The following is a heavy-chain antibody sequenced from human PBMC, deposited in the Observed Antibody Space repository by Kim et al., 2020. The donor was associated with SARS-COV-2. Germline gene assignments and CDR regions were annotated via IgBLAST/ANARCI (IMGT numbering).Heavy chain of an antibody. D-gene: IGHD4-17*01. CDR1: GYTFSSYD. CDR3: ARGRSRLRRISWVDP. CDR2: MNPNSGRT. J-gene: IGHJ5*02. V-gene: IGHV1-8*01. Sequence: ASVKVSCMASGYTFSSYDINWVRQATGQGPEWMGWMNPNSGRTGYSQKFQGRVTMTSNTSINTAYMELSSLRSEDTAVYYCARGRSRLRRISWVDPWGQGTLVTVSS.